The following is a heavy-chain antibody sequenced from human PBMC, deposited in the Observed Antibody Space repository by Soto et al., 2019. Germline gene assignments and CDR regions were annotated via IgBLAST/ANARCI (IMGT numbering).Heavy chain of an antibody. D-gene: IGHD1-26*01. CDR2: ISENGDRQ. J-gene: IGHJ4*02. V-gene: IGHV3-30-3*01. Sequence: GGSLRLSCTVSGLAFSSSSVNWVRQAPGKGLAWVAVISENGDRQYSTDSVRGRFLVSRDTFNNTIYLQMNSLRPEDTGEYFCARRLAPSVSALGYWGQGALVT. CDR3: ARRLAPSVSALGY. CDR1: GLAFSSSS.